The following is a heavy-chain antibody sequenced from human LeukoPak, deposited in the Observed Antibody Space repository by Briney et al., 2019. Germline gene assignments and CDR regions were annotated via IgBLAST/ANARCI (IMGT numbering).Heavy chain of an antibody. J-gene: IGHJ3*02. V-gene: IGHV3-48*03. CDR1: GFTFSSYE. D-gene: IGHD2-21*02. CDR2: ISSSGSTI. CDR3: ARGGAYCGGDCYNAFDI. Sequence: GGSLRLSCAASGFTFSSYEMKWVRQAAGRGLGCDSYISSSGSTIYYADSGTDRFSISRDHATNSLYIQMNSPRAEDTAVYYCARGGAYCGGDCYNAFDIWGQGTMVTVSS.